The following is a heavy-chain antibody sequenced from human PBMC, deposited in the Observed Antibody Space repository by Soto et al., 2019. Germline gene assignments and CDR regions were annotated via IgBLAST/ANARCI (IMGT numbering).Heavy chain of an antibody. Sequence: QITLKESGPTLVKPTQTLTLNCTFSGFSLNTGGLGVGWIRQPPGKALEWLALIYWDDDKRYSPSLKSRLTITKDTPKNQVVLTMTNMDPVDTATYYCAHSRCGGDCLQSYSSHYYYGMDVWGQGTTVTVSS. CDR1: GFSLNTGGLG. CDR3: AHSRCGGDCLQSYSSHYYYGMDV. CDR2: IYWDDDK. V-gene: IGHV2-5*02. D-gene: IGHD2-21*02. J-gene: IGHJ6*02.